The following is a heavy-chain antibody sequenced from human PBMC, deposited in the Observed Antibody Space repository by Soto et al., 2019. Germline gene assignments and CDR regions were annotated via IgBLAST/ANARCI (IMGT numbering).Heavy chain of an antibody. CDR2: FDPEDGET. CDR1: GYTLTELS. CDR3: AASPSRVQYYHYSMDV. Sequence: ASVKVSCKVSGYTLTELSMHWVRQAPGKGLEWMGGFDPEDGETIYAQKFQGRVTMTEDMSTNTAYMELSSLRSEDTAVYYCAASPSRVQYYHYSMDVWGPGTTVNVSS. J-gene: IGHJ6*02. V-gene: IGHV1-24*01. D-gene: IGHD6-6*01.